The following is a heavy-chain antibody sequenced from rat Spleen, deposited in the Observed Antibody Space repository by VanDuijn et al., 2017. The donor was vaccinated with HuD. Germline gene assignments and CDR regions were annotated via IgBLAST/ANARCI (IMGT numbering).Heavy chain of an antibody. J-gene: IGHJ1*01. V-gene: IGHV5-25*01. D-gene: IGHD2-2*01. CDR1: GFTFSNYY. CDR3: ARAGYLRDWYFDF. Sequence: EVQLVESGGGLVQPGRSMKLSCVVSGFTFSNYYMAWVRQAPTKGLEWGASITTGGGNTYYRDSVKGRFTISRDNTKNNLYLQMDNLRSEDTATYYCARAGYLRDWYFDFWGPGTMVTVSS. CDR2: ITTGGGNT.